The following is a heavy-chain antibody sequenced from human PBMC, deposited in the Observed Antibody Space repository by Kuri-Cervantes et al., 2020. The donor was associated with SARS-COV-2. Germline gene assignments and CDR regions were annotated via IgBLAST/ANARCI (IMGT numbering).Heavy chain of an antibody. J-gene: IGHJ4*02. D-gene: IGHD1-14*01. CDR2: IKLESEGRAT. V-gene: IGHV3-15*07. CDR1: GFTFSTSW. Sequence: GESLKISCAASGFTFSTSWMHWVRQAPGKGLEWVGFIKLESEGRATDYAAPVRGRFTISRDDSNNALYLQMNSLKTEDTAVYYCARDGNEETALGYWGQGTLVTVSS. CDR3: ARDGNEETALGY.